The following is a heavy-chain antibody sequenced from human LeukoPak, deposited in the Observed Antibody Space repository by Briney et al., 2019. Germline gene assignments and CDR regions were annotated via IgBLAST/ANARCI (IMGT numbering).Heavy chain of an antibody. CDR3: VRDPDALDY. Sequence: PGGSLRLSCAASGFTFSTYAMTWVRQAPGKGLEWVSSISASGGDKYYADSVKGRFTISRDNAKSSVYLQMNSLRDEDTAVYYCVRDPDALDYWGQGTLVTVSS. J-gene: IGHJ4*02. CDR2: ISASGGDK. CDR1: GFTFSTYA. V-gene: IGHV3-23*01.